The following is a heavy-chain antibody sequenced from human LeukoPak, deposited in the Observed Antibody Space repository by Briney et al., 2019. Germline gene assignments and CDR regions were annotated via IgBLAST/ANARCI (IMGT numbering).Heavy chain of an antibody. CDR3: ARATSSYYDSSGYYYPGY. CDR1: GYTFTGYY. CDR2: INPNSGGT. V-gene: IGHV1-2*02. J-gene: IGHJ4*02. D-gene: IGHD3-22*01. Sequence: ASVKVSCKASGYTFTGYYMHWVRQAPGQGLEWMGWINPNSGGTNYAQKFQGRVTMTRDTSISTAYMELSRLRSDDTAVYYCARATSSYYDSSGYYYPGYWGQGTLVTVSS.